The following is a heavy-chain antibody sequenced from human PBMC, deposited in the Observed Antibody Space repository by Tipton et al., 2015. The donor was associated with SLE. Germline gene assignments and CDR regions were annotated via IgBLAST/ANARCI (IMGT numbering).Heavy chain of an antibody. J-gene: IGHJ4*02. V-gene: IGHV4-4*02. CDR1: GGSISSSNW. CDR2: INHSGST. Sequence: TLSLTCAVSGGSISSSNWWSWVRQPPGKGLEWIGEINHSGSTNYNPSLKSRVTISVDTSKNQFSLKLSSVTAADTAVYYCARDGISSSWWSFDYWGQGTLVTVSS. D-gene: IGHD6-13*01. CDR3: ARDGISSSWWSFDY.